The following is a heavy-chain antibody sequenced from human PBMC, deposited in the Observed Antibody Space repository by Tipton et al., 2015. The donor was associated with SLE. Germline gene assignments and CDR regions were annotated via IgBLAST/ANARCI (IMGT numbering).Heavy chain of an antibody. CDR1: GGSISSYY. CDR3: ARDPAPYSSPSEYFDL. CDR2: IYYSGST. J-gene: IGHJ2*01. D-gene: IGHD6-6*01. V-gene: IGHV4-59*01. Sequence: TLSLTCTVSGGSISSYYWSWIRQPPGKGLEWIGYIYYSGSTNYNPSLKSRGTISVDTSKNQFSLKLSSVTAAVTAVYYCARDPAPYSSPSEYFDLSGRGALVTVSS.